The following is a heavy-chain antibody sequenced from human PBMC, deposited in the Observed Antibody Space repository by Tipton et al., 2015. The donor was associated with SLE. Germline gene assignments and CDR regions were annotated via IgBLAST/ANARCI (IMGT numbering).Heavy chain of an antibody. D-gene: IGHD3-3*01. CDR3: TKVRSGDYDFWSGYSFDAFDI. V-gene: IGHV3-9*01. J-gene: IGHJ3*02. CDR2: ISWNGGSV. Sequence: RSLRLSCVASGLSFDDYALHWVRQGPGKGLEWVSGISWNGGSVEYADSVKGRFTISRDSAKKSLDLQMNSLRPEDTAVYYCTKVRSGDYDFWSGYSFDAFDIWGQGTAVTVSS. CDR1: GLSFDDYA.